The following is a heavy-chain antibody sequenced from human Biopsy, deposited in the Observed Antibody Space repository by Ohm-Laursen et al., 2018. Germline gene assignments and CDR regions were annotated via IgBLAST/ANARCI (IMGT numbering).Heavy chain of an antibody. CDR2: ITSGGSTT. CDR3: AKASGYSSGWPIDY. V-gene: IGHV3-11*01. Sequence: GSLRLSCAASGFTFSDYYMSWIRQAPGKGLEWVSYITSGGSTTDYADSVKGRFTISRDNAKNSLYLQMHSLRAEDTAFYYCAKASGYSSGWPIDYWGQGNLVTVSS. D-gene: IGHD6-19*01. CDR1: GFTFSDYY. J-gene: IGHJ4*02.